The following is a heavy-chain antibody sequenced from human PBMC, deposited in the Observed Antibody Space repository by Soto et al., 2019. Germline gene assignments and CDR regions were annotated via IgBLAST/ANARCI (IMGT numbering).Heavy chain of an antibody. D-gene: IGHD3-22*01. CDR1: GFTFSSYG. CDR3: VGGPLLTSPYYYDSSGYSTPGTFDY. Sequence: QVQLVESGGGVVQPGRSLRLSCAASGFTFSSYGMHWVRQAPGKGLEWVAVISYDGSNKYYADSVKGRFTISRDNSKNTLYLQMNSLRAEDTAVYYCVGGPLLTSPYYYDSSGYSTPGTFDYWGQGTLVTVSS. V-gene: IGHV3-30*03. J-gene: IGHJ4*02. CDR2: ISYDGSNK.